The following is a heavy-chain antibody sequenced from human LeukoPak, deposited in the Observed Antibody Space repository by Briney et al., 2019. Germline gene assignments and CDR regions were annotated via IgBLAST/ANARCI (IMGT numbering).Heavy chain of an antibody. J-gene: IGHJ4*02. CDR3: ARQPPYHYDTTGWDY. Sequence: SETLSLTCTVSGGSFNSNYYWGWVRQPPGKGLEWIGSLFYSCSTYYNSSLKSRVTLSGETSNNQLSLHLNFVTAADTAVYYCARQPPYHYDTTGWDYWGQGIVVTVSS. CDR1: GGSFNSNYY. D-gene: IGHD3-16*01. CDR2: LFYSCST. V-gene: IGHV4-39*01.